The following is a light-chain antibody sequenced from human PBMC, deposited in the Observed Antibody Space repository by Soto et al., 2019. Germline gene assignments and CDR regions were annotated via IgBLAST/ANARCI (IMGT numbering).Light chain of an antibody. CDR3: QEYNSYSGK. Sequence: DIQMTQSPSTLSPSVGDRVTITCRASQSLGIWLAWHQQKPGKAPKLLIYDASTLKSGVPSRFSGSGSGTKVTLTCSSLQSYDFATCYCQEYNSYSGKFGQGTKVDIK. J-gene: IGKJ1*01. CDR2: DAS. CDR1: QSLGIW. V-gene: IGKV1-5*01.